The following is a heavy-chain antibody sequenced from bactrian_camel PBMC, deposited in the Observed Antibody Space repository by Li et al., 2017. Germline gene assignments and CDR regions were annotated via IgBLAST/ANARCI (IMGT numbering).Heavy chain of an antibody. CDR1: GFIFSSCG. Sequence: HVQLVESGGGSVQAGGSLKLSCAASGFIFSSCGMGWYRQASGKERELVSTISTDGTTTYADSVKGRFTISRDSAKNTVYLQMNSLKAEDTAVYYCVRDGPISSLGDYSLAYWGQGTQVTVS. J-gene: IGHJ4*01. CDR2: ISTDGTT. V-gene: IGHV3S53*01. CDR3: VRDGPISSLGDYSLAY. D-gene: IGHD4*01.